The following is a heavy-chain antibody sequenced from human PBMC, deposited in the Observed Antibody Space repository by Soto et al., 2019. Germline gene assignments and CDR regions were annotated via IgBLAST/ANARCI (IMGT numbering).Heavy chain of an antibody. Sequence: KLSATLSLTCTVSGGSVSSDSYFWTWIRQPPGKGLEWIGYIYYSGSTSHNPSLKSRVTISVNTSKNQFSLKLSSVTAADTAVYYCATDSSGNYFDYWGQGTLVTVSS. V-gene: IGHV4-61*01. CDR2: IYYSGST. D-gene: IGHD1-26*01. J-gene: IGHJ4*02. CDR1: GGSVSSDSYF. CDR3: ATDSSGNYFDY.